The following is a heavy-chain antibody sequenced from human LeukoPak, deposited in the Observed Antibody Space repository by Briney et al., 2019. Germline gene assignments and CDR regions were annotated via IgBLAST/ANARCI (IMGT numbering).Heavy chain of an antibody. V-gene: IGHV1-2*02. CDR1: GYTFTSYG. D-gene: IGHD1-26*01. CDR3: ARDGWSGSYKGHWYFDL. CDR2: INPNSGGT. J-gene: IGHJ2*01. Sequence: PGASVKVSCKASGYTFTSYGISWVRQAPGQGLEWMGWINPNSGGTNYAQKFQGRVTMTRDTSISTAYMELSRLRSDDTAVYYCARDGWSGSYKGHWYFDLWGRGTLVTVSS.